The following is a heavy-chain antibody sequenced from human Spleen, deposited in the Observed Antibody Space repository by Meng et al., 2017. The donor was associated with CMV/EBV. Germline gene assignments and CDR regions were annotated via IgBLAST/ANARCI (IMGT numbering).Heavy chain of an antibody. D-gene: IGHD3-3*01. CDR1: GGSISSYY. V-gene: IGHV4-59*12. CDR3: ARGDYDFWSGYYPHWFDP. Sequence: SETLSLTCTVSGGSISSYYWSWIRQPPGKGLEWIGYIYYSGSTNYNPSLKSRVTISVDTSKNQFSLKLSSVTAADTAVYYCARGDYDFWSGYYPHWFDPWGQGTLVTVSS. J-gene: IGHJ5*02. CDR2: IYYSGST.